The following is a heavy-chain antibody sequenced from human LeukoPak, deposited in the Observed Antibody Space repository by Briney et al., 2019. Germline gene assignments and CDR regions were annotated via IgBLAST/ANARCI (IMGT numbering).Heavy chain of an antibody. CDR1: GGSISSGSYY. V-gene: IGHV4-61*02. J-gene: IGHJ4*02. CDR2: IYTSGST. Sequence: SETLSLTCTVSGGSISSGSYYWTWIRQPAGKGLERIGRIYTSGSTNYNPSLKSRVTISIDTSKNQFSLKLSSVTAADTAVYYCARAHDVSPGNWGQGTLVTVSS. D-gene: IGHD3-16*01. CDR3: ARAHDVSPGN.